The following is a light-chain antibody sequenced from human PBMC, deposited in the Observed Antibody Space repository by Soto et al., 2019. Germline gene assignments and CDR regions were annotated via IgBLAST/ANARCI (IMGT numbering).Light chain of an antibody. V-gene: IGKV3-15*01. CDR3: QQYNNWPPQYT. CDR1: QSVSTN. Sequence: EIVMTQSAATLYVSPGERATLSCRASQSVSTNLAWYQQKPGQAPRLLIYGASTRATGIPARFSGSGSGTEFTLTISSLQSEDSAVYYCQQYNNWPPQYTFGQGTKLEIK. CDR2: GAS. J-gene: IGKJ2*01.